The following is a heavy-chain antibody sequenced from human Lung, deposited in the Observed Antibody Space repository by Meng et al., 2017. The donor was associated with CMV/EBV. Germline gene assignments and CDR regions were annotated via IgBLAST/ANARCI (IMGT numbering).Heavy chain of an antibody. J-gene: IGHJ5*02. D-gene: IGHD3-22*01. CDR1: GFTFSSYA. CDR3: ARDDSSS. CDR2: ISYDGSNK. Sequence: QVQLVESGGGVVQPGRSLRLSCAASGFTFSSYAMHWVRQAPGKGLEWVAVISYDGSNKYYADSVKGRFTISRDNSENTLYLQMNSLRAEDTAVYYCARDDSSSWGQGTLVTVSS. V-gene: IGHV3-30-3*01.